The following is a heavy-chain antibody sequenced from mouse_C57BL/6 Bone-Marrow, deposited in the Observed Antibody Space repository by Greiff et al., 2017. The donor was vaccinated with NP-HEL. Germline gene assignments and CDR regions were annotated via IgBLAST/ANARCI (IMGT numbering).Heavy chain of an antibody. Sequence: QVQLQQPGAELVMPGASVKLSCKASGYTFTSYWMHWVKQRPGQGLEWIGEIDPSDSYTNYNQKFKGKSTLTVDKSSSPAYMQLSSLTSEDSAVYYCARWGGYYGDYWGQGTSVTVSS. J-gene: IGHJ4*01. CDR2: IDPSDSYT. CDR1: GYTFTSYW. CDR3: ARWGGYYGDY. V-gene: IGHV1-69*01. D-gene: IGHD2-3*01.